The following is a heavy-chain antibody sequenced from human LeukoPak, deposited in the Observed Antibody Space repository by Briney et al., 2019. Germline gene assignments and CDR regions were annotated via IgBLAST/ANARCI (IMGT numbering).Heavy chain of an antibody. CDR3: ARPAGDILTGYLGY. Sequence: GESLKISCMGSGYSFTTYCIGWVRQMTGKGLEWMGIIYPGDSDTRYSPSCQGQVTISADKSISTAYLQWSSLKASDTAMYYCARPAGDILTGYLGYWGQGTLVTVSS. CDR1: GYSFTTYC. V-gene: IGHV5-51*01. D-gene: IGHD3-9*01. CDR2: IYPGDSDT. J-gene: IGHJ4*02.